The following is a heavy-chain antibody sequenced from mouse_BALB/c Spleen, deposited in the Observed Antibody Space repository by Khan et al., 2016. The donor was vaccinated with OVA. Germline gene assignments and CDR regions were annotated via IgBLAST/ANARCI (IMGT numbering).Heavy chain of an antibody. J-gene: IGHJ3*01. CDR2: ISSDSYTI. V-gene: IGHV5-17*02. D-gene: IGHD4-1*01. CDR1: GFTFSSFG. CDR3: ARGNWAWFAY. Sequence: EVELVESGGGLVQPGGSRKLSCAASGFTFSSFGMHWVRQAPEKGLEWVAYISSDSYTIYYADTVKGRFTISSDNPRKTLFLQMTSLGSEDTDMYYCARGNWAWFAYWGQGTLVTVSA.